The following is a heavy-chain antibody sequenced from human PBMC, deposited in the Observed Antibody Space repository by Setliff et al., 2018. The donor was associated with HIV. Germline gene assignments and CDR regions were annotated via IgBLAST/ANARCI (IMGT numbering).Heavy chain of an antibody. CDR3: AGSRGYFVQAG. Sequence: LTCAASGFPFTNYWMNWVRQAPGKGLEWVANIKTDGSEKYYVDSVRGRFTISRDNAKNSLYLQMNSLRAEDTAVYYCAGSRGYFVQAGWGQGTLVTVSS. D-gene: IGHD3-22*01. V-gene: IGHV3-7*01. CDR2: IKTDGSEK. J-gene: IGHJ4*02. CDR1: GFPFTNYW.